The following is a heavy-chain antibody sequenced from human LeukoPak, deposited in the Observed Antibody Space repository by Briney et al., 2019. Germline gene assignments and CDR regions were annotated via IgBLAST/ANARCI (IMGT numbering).Heavy chain of an antibody. Sequence: SVKVSCKASGYTFTSYGFSWVRQAPGQRLEWMGWINPYNDNTNYAQKLQGRVTMTTDTSTSAAYMELRSLRSDDTAVYYCARGGMVGASDYWGRETLVTVSA. J-gene: IGHJ4*02. V-gene: IGHV1-18*01. CDR1: GYTFTSYG. D-gene: IGHD1-26*01. CDR2: INPYNDNT. CDR3: ARGGMVGASDY.